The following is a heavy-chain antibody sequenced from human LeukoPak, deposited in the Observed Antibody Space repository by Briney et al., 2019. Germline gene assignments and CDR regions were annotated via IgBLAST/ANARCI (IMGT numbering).Heavy chain of an antibody. CDR3: ATASYPVVDS. Sequence: SQTLSLTCAISGDSVSTNTVTWNWIRQSPSRGLEWLGRTYYRSKWHNEYAESVKSRLTLNPATSTKQFSLHLTSVTPEDTAVYFCATASYPVVDSWGQGTLVTVSS. CDR1: GDSVSTNTVT. CDR2: TYYRSKWHN. J-gene: IGHJ4*02. D-gene: IGHD2-21*01. V-gene: IGHV6-1*01.